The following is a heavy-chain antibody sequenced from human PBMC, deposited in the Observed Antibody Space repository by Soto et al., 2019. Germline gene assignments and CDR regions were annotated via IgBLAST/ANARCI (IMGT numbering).Heavy chain of an antibody. J-gene: IGHJ6*02. D-gene: IGHD5-18*01. CDR3: ARDQTSDTAMVSYYYYYGMDV. CDR1: GYTFTSYY. V-gene: IGHV1-46*01. Sequence: ASVKVSCKASGYTFTSYYMHWVRQAPGQGLEWMGIINPSGGSTSYTQKFQGRVTMTRDTSTSTVYMELSSLISEDTAVYYCARDQTSDTAMVSYYYYYGMDVWGQGTTVTVSS. CDR2: INPSGGST.